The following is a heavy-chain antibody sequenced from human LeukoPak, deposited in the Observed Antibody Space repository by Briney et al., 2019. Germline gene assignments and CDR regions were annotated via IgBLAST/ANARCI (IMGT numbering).Heavy chain of an antibody. V-gene: IGHV3-48*03. CDR1: GYTFSSYE. Sequence: GGSLRLSCAASGYTFSSYEMNWVRQAPGKGLEWVSYISSSGSTIYYADSVKGRFTISRDNAKNSLYLQMNSLRAEDTAVYYCAELGITTIGGVWGKGTTVTISS. CDR2: ISSSGSTI. CDR3: AELGITTIGGV. D-gene: IGHD3-10*02. J-gene: IGHJ6*04.